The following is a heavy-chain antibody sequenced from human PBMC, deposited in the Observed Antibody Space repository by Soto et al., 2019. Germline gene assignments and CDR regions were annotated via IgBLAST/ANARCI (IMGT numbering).Heavy chain of an antibody. Sequence: PGGSLRLSCTPSGFIFADYAIIWFRQAPGKGLECVGFITSRRYGGTAEYAASVKGRFTISRDDSKRIAYLQMNSLKTEDTAVYYCTRLGRDGYTTPFDYWGQGALVTVSS. CDR3: TRLGRDGYTTPFDY. CDR1: GFIFADYA. V-gene: IGHV3-49*03. J-gene: IGHJ4*02. CDR2: ITSRRYGGTA. D-gene: IGHD6-25*01.